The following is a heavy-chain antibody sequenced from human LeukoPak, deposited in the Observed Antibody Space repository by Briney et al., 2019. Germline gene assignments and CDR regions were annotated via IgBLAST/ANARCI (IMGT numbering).Heavy chain of an antibody. D-gene: IGHD5-12*01. J-gene: IGHJ4*02. CDR2: IGATGVST. V-gene: IGHV3-23*01. CDR1: GFTFSSYA. Sequence: GGSLRLSCAASGFTFSSYAMSWVRQAPGKGLEWVSGIGATGVSTFYGDSVKGRFTMSRDNSKSTLYLLMDSLRAEDTAVYYCAKDQGGYSAYGHLDYWGQGTLVTVSS. CDR3: AKDQGGYSAYGHLDY.